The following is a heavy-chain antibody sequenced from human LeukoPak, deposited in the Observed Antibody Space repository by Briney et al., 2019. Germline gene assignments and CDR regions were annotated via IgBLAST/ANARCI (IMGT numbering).Heavy chain of an antibody. V-gene: IGHV1-18*01. CDR3: ARERTDYGDYGLDY. D-gene: IGHD4-17*01. CDR2: ISAYNGNT. J-gene: IGHJ4*02. CDR1: GYTFTSYG. Sequence: ASVKVSCKASGYTFTSYGTSWVRQAPGQGLEWMGWISAYNGNTNYAQKLQGRVTMTTDTSTSTAYMELRSLRSDDTAVYYCARERTDYGDYGLDYWGQGTLVTVSS.